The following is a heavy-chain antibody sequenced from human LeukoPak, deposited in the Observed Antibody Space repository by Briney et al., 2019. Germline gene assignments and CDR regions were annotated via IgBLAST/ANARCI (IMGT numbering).Heavy chain of an antibody. D-gene: IGHD3-3*01. CDR3: TRNLSILEWLFDY. CDR1: GYTFTNYD. CDR2: MNPNSANT. V-gene: IGHV1-8*03. Sequence: ASVKVSCKASGYTFTNYDINWVRQATGQGLEWMGWMNPNSANTGYSQKFQGRVTFTRDTSISTAYMELSSLRSEDTAVYYCTRNLSILEWLFDYWGQGTLVTVSS. J-gene: IGHJ4*02.